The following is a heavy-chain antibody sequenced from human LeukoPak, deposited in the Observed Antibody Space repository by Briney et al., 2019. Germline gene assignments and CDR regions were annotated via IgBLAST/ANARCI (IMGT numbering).Heavy chain of an antibody. CDR1: GFTVSSNY. CDR3: ARDGYSSSGYFQH. Sequence: PGGSLRLSCAASGFTVSSNYMSWVRQAPGKGLEWVSVIYSGGSTYYADSVKGRFTISRDNSKNTLYLQMNSLRAEDTAVYYCARDGYSSSGYFQHWGRGTLVTVSS. CDR2: IYSGGST. J-gene: IGHJ1*01. D-gene: IGHD6-19*01. V-gene: IGHV3-53*01.